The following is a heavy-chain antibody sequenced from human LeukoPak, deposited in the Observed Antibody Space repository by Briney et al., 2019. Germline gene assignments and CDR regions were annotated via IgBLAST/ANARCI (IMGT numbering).Heavy chain of an antibody. V-gene: IGHV3-33*07. CDR1: GFSFSSYG. Sequence: GGSLRLSCAASGFSFSSYGMYWVRQAPGKGLEWVALIYNDGGLPNYLDSVRGRFTISRDNSKNTPYLQMDSLRVEDTAVYYCAQGHYVGNSEFLDNWGQGSLVIVSS. J-gene: IGHJ4*02. CDR3: AQGHYVGNSEFLDN. CDR2: IYNDGGLP. D-gene: IGHD4-23*01.